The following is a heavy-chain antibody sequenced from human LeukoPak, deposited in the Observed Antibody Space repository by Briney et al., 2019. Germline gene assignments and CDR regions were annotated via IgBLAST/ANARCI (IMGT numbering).Heavy chain of an antibody. CDR1: GGSFSGYY. CDR3: ARVRRVTMVRGGTYYYYMDV. D-gene: IGHD3-10*01. Sequence: KSSETLSLTCAVYGGSFSGYYWSWIRQPPGKGLEWIGEINHSGSTNYNPSLKSRVTISVDTPKNQFSLKLSSVTAADTAVYYCARVRRVTMVRGGTYYYYMDVWGKGTTVTVSS. V-gene: IGHV4-34*01. CDR2: INHSGST. J-gene: IGHJ6*03.